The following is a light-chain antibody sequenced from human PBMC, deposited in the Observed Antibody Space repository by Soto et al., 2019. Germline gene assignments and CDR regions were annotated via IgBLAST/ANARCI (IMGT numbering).Light chain of an antibody. J-gene: IGKJ1*01. CDR2: GAS. V-gene: IGKV3-20*01. Sequence: EIVLTQSPGTVSLSPGERATLSCRASQTVSSNYLAWYQQKPGQAPRLLIYGASTRAAGIPDRFSGSVSGTDFTLTISRLEPEDFAVYYCQQYGSSPRTFGQGTKVDIK. CDR1: QTVSSNY. CDR3: QQYGSSPRT.